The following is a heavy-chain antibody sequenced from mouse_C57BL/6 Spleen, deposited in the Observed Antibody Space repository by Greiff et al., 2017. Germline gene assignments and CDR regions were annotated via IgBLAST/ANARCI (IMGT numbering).Heavy chain of an antibody. J-gene: IGHJ2*01. Sequence: DVKLVESGGDLVKPGGSLKLSCAASGFTFSSYGMSWVRQTPDKRLEWVATISSGGSYTYYPDSVKGRFTISRDNAKNTLYLQMSSLKSEDTAMYYCARHITTVVATSYFDYWGQGTTLTVSS. CDR3: ARHITTVVATSYFDY. D-gene: IGHD1-1*01. CDR1: GFTFSSYG. CDR2: ISSGGSYT. V-gene: IGHV5-6*02.